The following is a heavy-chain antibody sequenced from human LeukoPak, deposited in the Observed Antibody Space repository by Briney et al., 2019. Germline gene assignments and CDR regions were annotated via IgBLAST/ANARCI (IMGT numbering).Heavy chain of an antibody. V-gene: IGHV1-69*04. Sequence: ASVKVSCKASGGTFSSYAIIWVRQAPGQGLEWMGRIIPILGIANYAQKFQGRVTITADKSTSTAYMELSSLRSEDTAVYYCARHRDGYNYLFDYWGQGTLVTVSS. CDR2: IIPILGIA. D-gene: IGHD5-24*01. CDR3: ARHRDGYNYLFDY. CDR1: GGTFSSYA. J-gene: IGHJ4*02.